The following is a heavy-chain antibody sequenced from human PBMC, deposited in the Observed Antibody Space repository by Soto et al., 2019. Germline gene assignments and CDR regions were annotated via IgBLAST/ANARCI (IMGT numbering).Heavy chain of an antibody. V-gene: IGHV4-59*01. J-gene: IGHJ3*02. Sequence: SETLSLTCTVSGGSISSYYWSWIRQPPGKGLEWIGYIYYSGSTNYNPSLKNRVTISVDTSKNQFSLKLSSVTAADTAVYYCARVAYYDSSGYDAFDIWGQGTMVTVSS. CDR2: IYYSGST. D-gene: IGHD3-22*01. CDR1: GGSISSYY. CDR3: ARVAYYDSSGYDAFDI.